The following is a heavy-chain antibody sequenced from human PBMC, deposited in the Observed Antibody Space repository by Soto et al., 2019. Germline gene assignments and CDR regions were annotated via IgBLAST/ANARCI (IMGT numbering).Heavy chain of an antibody. Sequence: PXETLSLTCAVSGDFISYYAWAWIRQSAGKGLDWIGRVYSTGTIFYNPSLKSRATMSVDTSKNQFSLKLTSVNAADTAVYYCARYDFGRNTRAFDHWGQGTLVTVSS. CDR3: ARYDFGRNTRAFDH. CDR2: VYSTGTI. V-gene: IGHV4-59*10. D-gene: IGHD4-17*01. CDR1: GDFISYYA. J-gene: IGHJ5*02.